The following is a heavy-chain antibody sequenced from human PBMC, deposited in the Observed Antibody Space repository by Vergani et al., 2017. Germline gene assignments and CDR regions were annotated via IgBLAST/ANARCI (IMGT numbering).Heavy chain of an antibody. Sequence: QVQLQQWGGGLLKPSETLSLTCVVNGGSFTSYHWTWIRQSPGEGLEWVGDIDHTGRPDYNPSLKSRLTMSVDKSRNQFSLTLKSVTATDTALYFCARVNTETHSHLYDYYYMDVWGQGTAVTVS. CDR1: GGSFTSYH. D-gene: IGHD4-11*01. CDR2: IDHTGRP. V-gene: IGHV4-34*01. CDR3: ARVNTETHSHLYDYYYMDV. J-gene: IGHJ6*03.